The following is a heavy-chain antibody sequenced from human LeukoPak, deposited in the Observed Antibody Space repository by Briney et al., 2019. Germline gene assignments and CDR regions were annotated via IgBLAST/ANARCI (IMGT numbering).Heavy chain of an antibody. CDR1: GFTFSSYD. V-gene: IGHV3-23*01. D-gene: IGHD4-17*01. J-gene: IGHJ3*02. CDR2: ISGSGGST. CDR3: AKGTAYGDYLDAFDI. Sequence: GGSLRLSCAASGFTFSSYDMSWVRQAPGKGLEWVSAISGSGGSTYYADSVKGRFTISRDNSKNTLYLQMNSLRAEDTAVYYCAKGTAYGDYLDAFDIWGQGTMVTVSS.